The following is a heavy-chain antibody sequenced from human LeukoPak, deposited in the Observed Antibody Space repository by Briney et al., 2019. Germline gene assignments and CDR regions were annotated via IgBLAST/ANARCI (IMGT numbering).Heavy chain of an antibody. CDR2: IYYTGST. J-gene: IGHJ4*02. V-gene: IGHV4-59*02. CDR3: ARVASSGWYFTRAKYYFDY. CDR1: GGSVSDYY. D-gene: IGHD6-19*01. Sequence: SETLSLTCTISGGSVSDYYWSWIRQSPGKGLEWIGYIYYTGSTTYNPSLKSRVTMSLDTSKNPFSLKLSSVTAADTAVYFCARVASSGWYFTRAKYYFDYWGQGTLVTVSS.